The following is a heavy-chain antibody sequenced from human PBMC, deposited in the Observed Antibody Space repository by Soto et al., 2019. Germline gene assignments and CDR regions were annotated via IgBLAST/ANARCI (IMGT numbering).Heavy chain of an antibody. J-gene: IGHJ4*02. V-gene: IGHV1-69*08. D-gene: IGHD5-18*01. CDR1: GGTFSSYT. CDR3: ARDRGYSYGYGGYFDY. CDR2: IIPILGIA. Sequence: QVQLVQSGAEVKKPGSSVKVSCKASGGTFSSYTISWVRQAPGQGLEWMGRIIPILGIANYAQKFQGRVTSPADKSTSTADMELSSLRSEDTAVYYCARDRGYSYGYGGYFDYWGQGTLVTVSS.